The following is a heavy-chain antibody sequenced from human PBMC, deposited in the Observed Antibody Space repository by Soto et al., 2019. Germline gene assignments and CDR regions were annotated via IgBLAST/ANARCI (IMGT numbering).Heavy chain of an antibody. CDR3: ARGPLRGYSYGYVNY. J-gene: IGHJ4*02. Sequence: ASVKVSCTASGYTLSSYDINWVRQATGQGLEWMGWMNPNSGNTGYVQKFQGRVTMTRNISMTTAYMELSSLRSEDTAVYYCARGPLRGYSYGYVNYWGQGTLVTVSS. CDR1: GYTLSSYD. D-gene: IGHD5-18*01. CDR2: MNPNSGNT. V-gene: IGHV1-8*02.